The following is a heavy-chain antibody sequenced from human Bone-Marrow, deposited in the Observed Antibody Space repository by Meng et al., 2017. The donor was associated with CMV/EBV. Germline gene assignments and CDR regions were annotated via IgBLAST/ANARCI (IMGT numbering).Heavy chain of an antibody. CDR3: ARVLIEVEPVGREYKYYNYGMVV. J-gene: IGHJ6*02. D-gene: IGHD2-2*01. CDR2: MNPNSGNT. Sequence: ASVKVSCKASGYTFTRYDINWVRQATGQGPEWMGWMNPNSGNTGYAQKFQGRVTFTRDTSTSTAYMELRRLTSEDTAVYYCARVLIEVEPVGREYKYYNYGMVVWGQGTTVTVAS. CDR1: GYTFTRYD. V-gene: IGHV1-8*03.